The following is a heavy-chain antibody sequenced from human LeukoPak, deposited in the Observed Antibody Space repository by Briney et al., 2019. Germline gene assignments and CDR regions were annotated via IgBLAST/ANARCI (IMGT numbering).Heavy chain of an antibody. D-gene: IGHD4-17*01. Sequence: PSETLSLTCTVSGGSISSSMYYWGWIRQPPGRGLEWIGNILYSGSTYYNPSLKSRVTISIDTSKNQFSLRLSSVTAADTAVYYCARDLVTVTKGFDIWGQGTMVSVSS. J-gene: IGHJ3*02. CDR1: GGSISSSMYY. CDR2: ILYSGST. V-gene: IGHV4-39*07. CDR3: ARDLVTVTKGFDI.